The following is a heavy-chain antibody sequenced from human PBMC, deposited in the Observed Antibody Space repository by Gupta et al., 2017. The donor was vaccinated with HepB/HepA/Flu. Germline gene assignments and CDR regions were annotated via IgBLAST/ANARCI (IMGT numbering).Heavy chain of an antibody. J-gene: IGHJ6*03. CDR2: IGSDSKS. CDR1: GFGFSGNA. CDR3: AKDLHFWSAMDV. V-gene: IGHV3-23*01. D-gene: IGHD3-3*02. Sequence: EVQLLESGGGLVQPGGSLRLSCAASGFGFSGNAMNWVRQAPGKGLEWVSGIGSDSKSHYADSVKGRFTISRDNSKNTLFLQMNSLRAEDTAVYYCAKDLHFWSAMDVWGKGTTVNVSS.